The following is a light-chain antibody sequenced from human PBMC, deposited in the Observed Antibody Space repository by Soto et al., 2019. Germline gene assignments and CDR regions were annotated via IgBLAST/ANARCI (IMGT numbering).Light chain of an antibody. CDR3: QQDYCSPRP. V-gene: IGKV1-39*01. CDR2: AAS. Sequence: DIQMTQSPSTLSAGVGDRVTITCRASQRISTYLNWYQQKPGKAPTLLIYAASSLQSGVPSRFSGGGSGTDFTLTINTLQPEDFATDFGQQDYCSPRPFG. CDR1: QRISTY. J-gene: IGKJ1*01.